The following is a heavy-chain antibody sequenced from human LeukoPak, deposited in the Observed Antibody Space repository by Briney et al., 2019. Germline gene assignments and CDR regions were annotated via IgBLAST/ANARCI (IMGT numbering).Heavy chain of an antibody. V-gene: IGHV3-9*01. CDR2: ISWNSGII. CDR3: AKDRNAYNYGPGGG. Sequence: PGRSLRLSCAASGFTFDDYAMHWVRQAPGKGLEWVSGISWNSGIIGYADSVKGRFTISRDNAKNSLYLQMNSLRAEDTALYYCAKDRNAYNYGPGGGWGQGTLVTVSS. J-gene: IGHJ4*02. D-gene: IGHD5-18*01. CDR1: GFTFDDYA.